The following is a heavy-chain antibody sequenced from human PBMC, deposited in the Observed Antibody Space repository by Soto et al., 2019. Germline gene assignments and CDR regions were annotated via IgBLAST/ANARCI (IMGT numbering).Heavy chain of an antibody. D-gene: IGHD6-6*01. V-gene: IGHV3-30-3*01. CDR3: AREETLVRYYYYGMDV. J-gene: IGHJ6*02. CDR2: ISYDGSNK. Sequence: GGSVRLSCAASGFTSSSYAMHWVRQAPGKGLEWVAVISYDGSNKYYADSVKGRFTISRDNSKNTLYLQMNSLRAEDTAVYYCAREETLVRYYYYGMDVWGQGTTVTVS. CDR1: GFTSSSYA.